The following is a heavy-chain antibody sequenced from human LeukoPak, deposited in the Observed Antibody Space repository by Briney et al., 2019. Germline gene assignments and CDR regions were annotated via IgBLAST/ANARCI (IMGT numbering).Heavy chain of an antibody. Sequence: GGSLRLSCAASGFTFSSYWMSWVRQAPGKGLEWVANIKQDGSEKYYVDSVKGRFTISRDNAKNSLYLQMSSLRAEDTAVYYCARFAVLYYMDVWGKETTVTVSS. V-gene: IGHV3-7*01. CDR2: IKQDGSEK. J-gene: IGHJ6*03. CDR3: ARFAVLYYMDV. CDR1: GFTFSSYW. D-gene: IGHD4/OR15-4a*01.